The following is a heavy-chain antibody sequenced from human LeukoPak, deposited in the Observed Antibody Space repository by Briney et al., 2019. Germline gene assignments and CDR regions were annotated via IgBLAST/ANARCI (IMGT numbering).Heavy chain of an antibody. CDR2: IRSKANSYAT. J-gene: IGHJ6*03. V-gene: IGHV3-73*01. Sequence: SGGSLRLSCAASGFTFSGSAMHWVRQASGKGLEWVGRIRSKANSYATAYAASVKGRFTISRDDSKNTAYLQMNSLKTEDTAVYYCTRHDLAAGRYYYYYYYMDVWGKGTTVTVSS. D-gene: IGHD6-13*01. CDR3: TRHDLAAGRYYYYYYYMDV. CDR1: GFTFSGSA.